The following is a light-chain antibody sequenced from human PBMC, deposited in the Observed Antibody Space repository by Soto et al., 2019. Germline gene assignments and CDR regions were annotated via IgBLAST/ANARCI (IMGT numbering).Light chain of an antibody. CDR1: SSDVGGYNY. CDR3: SSYAGSNNFV. V-gene: IGLV2-14*01. CDR2: EVS. Sequence: QSALTQPASVSGSPGQSITISCTGTSSDVGGYNYVSWYQQHPGKAPKLMIYEVSNRPSGVSNRFSGSKSSNTASLTVSGLQAEDEADYYCSSYAGSNNFVFGTGTQLTVL. J-gene: IGLJ1*01.